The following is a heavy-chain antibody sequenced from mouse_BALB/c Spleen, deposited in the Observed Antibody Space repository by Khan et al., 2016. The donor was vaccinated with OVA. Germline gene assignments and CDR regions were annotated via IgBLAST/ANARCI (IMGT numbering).Heavy chain of an antibody. Sequence: EVELVESGGDLVKPGGSLKLSCAASGFTFSSYSMSWVRQTPDKRLEWVATIRTGGDYTYYPDTVKGRFTISIYNAKNTLYLQMSSLTSEDTAMCYSASDLTESCAYWGQGTLFTGSA. CDR1: GFTFSSYS. CDR2: IRTGGDYT. D-gene: IGHD4-1*01. V-gene: IGHV5-6*01. J-gene: IGHJ3*01. CDR3: ASDLTESCAY.